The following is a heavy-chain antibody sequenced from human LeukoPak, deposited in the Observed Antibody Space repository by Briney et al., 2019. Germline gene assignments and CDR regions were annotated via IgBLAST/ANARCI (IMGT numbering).Heavy chain of an antibody. CDR3: ARDRGAPVSPYDAFDI. V-gene: IGHV3-21*01. CDR2: ISNSGYYT. Sequence: KPSETLSLTCTVSGGSISSSSYYWGWIRQAPGKGLEWVSSISNSGYYTYYADADSMKGRFTISRDNPKNSVYLQMNSLRVEDTAVYYCARDRGAPVSPYDAFDIWGQGTMVTVSS. J-gene: IGHJ3*02. CDR1: GGSISSSS. D-gene: IGHD1-26*01.